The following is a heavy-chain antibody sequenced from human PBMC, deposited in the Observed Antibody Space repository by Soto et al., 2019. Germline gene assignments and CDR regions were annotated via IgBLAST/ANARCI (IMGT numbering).Heavy chain of an antibody. J-gene: IGHJ4*02. CDR1: GYTFTGYY. V-gene: IGHV1-2*04. CDR2: INPNSGGT. Sequence: ALVKVSCKASGYTFTGYYMHWVRQAPGQGLEWMGWINPNSGGTNYAQKFQGWVTMTRDTSISTAYMELSRLRSDDTAVYYCARGEGGPRWGSIDYWGQGTLVTVSS. D-gene: IGHD2-21*01. CDR3: ARGEGGPRWGSIDY.